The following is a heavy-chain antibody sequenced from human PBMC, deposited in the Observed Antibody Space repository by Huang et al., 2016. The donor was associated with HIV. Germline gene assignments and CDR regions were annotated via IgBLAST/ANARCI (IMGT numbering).Heavy chain of an antibody. CDR3: ASSRWILGPYFDC. J-gene: IGHJ4*02. CDR2: INQSGST. CDR1: GGSFSDYY. Sequence: QVQLQQWGAGLLKPSETLSLTCAVYGGSFSDYYWSWIRQPPGKGLEWIGEINQSGSTNYNPSLKSRVTISVDTSKNQFSLKLSSVTAADTTVYYCASSRWILGPYFDCWGQGTLVTVSS. D-gene: IGHD5-18*01. V-gene: IGHV4-34*01.